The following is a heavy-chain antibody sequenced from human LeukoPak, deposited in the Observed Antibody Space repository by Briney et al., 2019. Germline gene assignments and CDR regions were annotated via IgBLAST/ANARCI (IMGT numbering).Heavy chain of an antibody. Sequence: GGSLRLSCAASGFTFNTYTMNWVRQAPGKGLEWVSSISSGSGYIYYADSVKGRFTISRDNAKNSLYLQMNSLRAEDTAVYYCARDGGSYSPFDYWGQGTLVTVSS. CDR1: GFTFNTYT. CDR2: ISSGSGYI. CDR3: ARDGGSYSPFDY. V-gene: IGHV3-21*01. D-gene: IGHD1-26*01. J-gene: IGHJ4*02.